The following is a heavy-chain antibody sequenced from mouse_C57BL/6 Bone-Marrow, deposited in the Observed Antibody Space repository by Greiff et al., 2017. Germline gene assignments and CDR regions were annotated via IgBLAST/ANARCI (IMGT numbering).Heavy chain of an antibody. Sequence: DVMLVESEGGLVQPGSSMKLSCTASGFTFSDYYMAWVRQVPEKGLEWVANINYDGSSTYYLDSLKSRFIISRDNAKNILYLQMSSLKSEDTATYYCARDPFYYDYWGQGTLVTVSA. D-gene: IGHD2-4*01. J-gene: IGHJ3*01. CDR3: ARDPFYYDY. CDR1: GFTFSDYY. V-gene: IGHV5-16*01. CDR2: INYDGSST.